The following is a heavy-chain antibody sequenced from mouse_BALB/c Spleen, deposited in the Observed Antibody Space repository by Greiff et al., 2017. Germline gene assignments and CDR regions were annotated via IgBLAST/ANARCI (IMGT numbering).Heavy chain of an antibody. CDR3: ARSELLYAMDD. V-gene: IGHV3-2*02. J-gene: IGHJ4*01. CDR1: GYSITSDYA. Sequence: DVQLQESGPGLVKPSQSLSLTCTVTGYSITSDYAWNWIRQFPGNKLEWMGYISYSGSTSYNPSLKSRISITRDTSKNQFFLQLNSVTTEDTATYYCARSELLYAMDDWGQGTSVTVSS. CDR2: ISYSGST.